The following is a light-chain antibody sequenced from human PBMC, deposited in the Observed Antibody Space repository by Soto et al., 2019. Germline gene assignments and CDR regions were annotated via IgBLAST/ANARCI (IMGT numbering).Light chain of an antibody. V-gene: IGKV3-15*01. CDR1: QSVSGN. J-gene: IGKJ5*01. CDR2: GAS. Sequence: EIVMTQSPATLSVSPGERAALSCRASQSVSGNLAWYQQTPGQAPRLLIYGASTRATGIPARFSGSGFGTEFTPTISSLKSEDFAVYYCQQYNYRPPAFGQGTRLEI. CDR3: QQYNYRPPA.